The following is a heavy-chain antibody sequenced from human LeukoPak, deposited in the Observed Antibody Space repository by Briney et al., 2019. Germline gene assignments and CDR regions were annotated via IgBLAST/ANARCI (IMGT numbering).Heavy chain of an antibody. CDR1: GFTFSSYS. J-gene: IGHJ4*02. CDR3: ARDTSRDYYDSSGYYVGGY. Sequence: GGSLRLSCAASGFTFSSYSMNWVRQAPGKGLEWVSYISSSSTIYYADSVKGRFTISRDNAKNSLYLQMNSLRAEDTAVYYCARDTSRDYYDSSGYYVGGYWGQGTLVTVSS. V-gene: IGHV3-48*04. CDR2: ISSSSTI. D-gene: IGHD3-22*01.